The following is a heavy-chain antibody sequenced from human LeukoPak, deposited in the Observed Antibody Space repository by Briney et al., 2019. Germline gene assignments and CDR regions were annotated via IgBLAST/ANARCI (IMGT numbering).Heavy chain of an antibody. CDR2: FTGSSTSDI. J-gene: IGHJ4*02. CDR1: GFAFSRYS. Sequence: GGSLRLSCAASGFAFSRYSMNWVRLAQGKGLEWVSSFTGSSTSDISYADSVKGRFAISRDNAKNSLYLQTNSLRAEDTAVYYCARATTVTTLGFFDYWGQGTLVTVSS. V-gene: IGHV3-48*01. CDR3: ARATTVTTLGFFDY. D-gene: IGHD4-17*01.